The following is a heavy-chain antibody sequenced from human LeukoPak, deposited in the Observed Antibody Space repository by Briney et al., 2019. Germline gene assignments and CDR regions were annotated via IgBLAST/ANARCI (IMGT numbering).Heavy chain of an antibody. V-gene: IGHV1-2*02. CDR3: ARDLLGPSAYYFDY. Sequence: ASVTVSCKASGYTFTGYYMHWVRQAPGQGLEWMGWINPNSGGTNYAQKFQGRVTMTRDTSISTAYMELSRLRSDDTAVYYCARDLLGPSAYYFDYWGQGTLVTVSS. CDR2: INPNSGGT. CDR1: GYTFTGYY. J-gene: IGHJ4*02. D-gene: IGHD2-15*01.